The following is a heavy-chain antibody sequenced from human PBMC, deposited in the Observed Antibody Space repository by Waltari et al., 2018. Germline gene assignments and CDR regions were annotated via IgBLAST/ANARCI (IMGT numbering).Heavy chain of an antibody. CDR1: GGTLHNYA. V-gene: IGHV1-69*12. CDR2: IMPILRRT. J-gene: IGHJ4*02. Sequence: QVPLVPSGAEVQKPGSSVKVSCKASGGTLHNYAIRWVRQAPGQGLEWMGAIMPILRRTNYVQHFQGRLTFMVDEVTVTAYMELSSLRSEGTVLYHCASLIRYLDNPSDFWGQGTLVTVSS. CDR3: ASLIRYLDNPSDF. D-gene: IGHD3-9*01.